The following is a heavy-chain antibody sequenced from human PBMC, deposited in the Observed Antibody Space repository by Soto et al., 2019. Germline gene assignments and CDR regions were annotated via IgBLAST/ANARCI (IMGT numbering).Heavy chain of an antibody. Sequence: GASVKVSFKASGGTFSSYAISWLRQAPGQGLEWMGGIIPIFGTANYAQKFQGRVTITADESTSTAYMELSSLRSEDTAVYYCARDIVVVVAASLHAFDIWGQGTMVTVSS. J-gene: IGHJ3*02. D-gene: IGHD2-15*01. CDR1: GGTFSSYA. CDR3: ARDIVVVVAASLHAFDI. CDR2: IIPIFGTA. V-gene: IGHV1-69*13.